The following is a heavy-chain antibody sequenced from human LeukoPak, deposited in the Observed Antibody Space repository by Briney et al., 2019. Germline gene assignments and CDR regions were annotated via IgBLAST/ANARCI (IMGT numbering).Heavy chain of an antibody. J-gene: IGHJ6*03. CDR2: ISTSSSYI. D-gene: IGHD3-3*01. Sequence: GGSLRLSCAASGFTFSSYSMNWVRQAPGKGLEWVSSISTSSSYIYHADSVKGRFTISRDNAKNSLYLQMNSLRAEDTAVYYCAGTPYYDFWGGSYYMDVWGIGTTVTVSS. CDR3: AGTPYYDFWGGSYYMDV. V-gene: IGHV3-21*01. CDR1: GFTFSSYS.